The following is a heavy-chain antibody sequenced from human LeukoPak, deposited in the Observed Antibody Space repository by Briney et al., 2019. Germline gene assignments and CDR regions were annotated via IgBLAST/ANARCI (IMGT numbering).Heavy chain of an antibody. CDR1: GYTFTDYY. V-gene: IGHV1-2*02. Sequence: ASVTVSFKASGYTFTDYYIHWVRQAPGQGLEWMGWIDPKSGGTRYAQKFQGRVTMTRDTSISTAYMELSRLSSDDTAVFYCTRLFLERSQNHDYWGQGTLVTVSS. D-gene: IGHD3-3*01. CDR3: TRLFLERSQNHDY. J-gene: IGHJ4*02. CDR2: IDPKSGGT.